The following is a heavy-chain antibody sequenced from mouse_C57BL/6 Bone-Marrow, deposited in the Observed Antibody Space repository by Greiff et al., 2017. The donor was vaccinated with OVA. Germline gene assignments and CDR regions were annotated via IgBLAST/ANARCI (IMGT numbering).Heavy chain of an antibody. CDR3: ASYYYGSSPFDY. CDR1: GIDFSRYW. D-gene: IGHD1-1*01. Sequence: EVKLMESGGGLVQPGGSLKLSCAASGIDFSRYWMSWVRRAPGKGLEWIGEINPDSSTINYAPSLKDKFIISRDNAKNTLYLQMSKVRSEDTALYYCASYYYGSSPFDYWGQGTTLTVSS. CDR2: INPDSSTI. V-gene: IGHV4-1*01. J-gene: IGHJ2*01.